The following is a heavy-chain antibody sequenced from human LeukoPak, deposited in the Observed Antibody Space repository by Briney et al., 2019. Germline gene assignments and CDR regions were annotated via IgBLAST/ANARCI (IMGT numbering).Heavy chain of an antibody. V-gene: IGHV4-30-4*01. J-gene: IGHJ4*02. CDR3: ARDEHYSWFYY. Sequence: SETLSLTCSVSGASISTDNYYWSWIRQSPGKGLEWLGSYRSGSTDYSPSLRSRVTLSADTSKNQFSLKVNSVTAADTAVYYCARDEHYSWFYYWGQGTLVTVSP. CDR2: YRSGST. D-gene: IGHD4-11*01. CDR1: GASISTDNYY.